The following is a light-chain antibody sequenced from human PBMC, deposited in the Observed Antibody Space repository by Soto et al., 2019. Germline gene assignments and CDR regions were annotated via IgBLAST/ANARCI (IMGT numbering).Light chain of an antibody. V-gene: IGKV3-20*01. CDR2: GAS. CDR1: QSVSSSY. J-gene: IGKJ4*01. CDR3: QQYGSSPLT. Sequence: EIVLAQSPGTLSLSPGESATLSCMASQSVSSSYLAWYQQKPGQAPRLLIYGASSRATGIPDRFSGSGSGTDFTLTISRLEPEDFAVYYCQQYGSSPLTFGGGTKVDIK.